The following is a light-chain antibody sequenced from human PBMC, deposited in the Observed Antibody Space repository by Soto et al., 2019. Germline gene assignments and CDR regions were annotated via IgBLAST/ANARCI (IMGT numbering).Light chain of an antibody. V-gene: IGLV1-40*01. CDR3: QSYDSRLSGLV. Sequence: QSVLTQPPSVSGAPGQRVTISCTGSSSNIGAGYEVHWYQQLPGTAPKLLTYGNSNRPSGVPDRYSGSKSGTSASLAITGLQAEDESDYYCQSYDSRLSGLVFGTGTKLTVL. J-gene: IGLJ1*01. CDR2: GNS. CDR1: SSNIGAGYE.